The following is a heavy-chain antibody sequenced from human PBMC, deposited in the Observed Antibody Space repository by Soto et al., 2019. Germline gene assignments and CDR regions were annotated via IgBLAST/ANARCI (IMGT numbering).Heavy chain of an antibody. CDR3: AKNLGYSCREVYYFDS. V-gene: IGHV3-23*01. Sequence: GGSLRLSCAASGFSFSSYAMSWVRQAPGKGLEWVSALSGSGGSTYYADSVKGRFTISRDNSKNTVYLQMNSLRAEDTAVYYCAKNLGYSCREVYYFDSWGQGTLVTVSS. D-gene: IGHD5-18*01. J-gene: IGHJ4*02. CDR2: LSGSGGST. CDR1: GFSFSSYA.